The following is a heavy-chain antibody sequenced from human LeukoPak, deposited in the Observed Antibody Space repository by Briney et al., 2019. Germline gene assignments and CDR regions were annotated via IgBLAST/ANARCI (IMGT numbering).Heavy chain of an antibody. CDR3: ARGLAFYFGSGSPNY. J-gene: IGHJ4*02. Sequence: TPSETLSLTCSVSNGSIDSSTDYWAWIRQPPGKGLEWIASIYYSGSTYYSPSLKSRAIISVDPSKNLFSLRLSSVTAADTAVYYCARGLAFYFGSGSPNYWGQGTLVTVS. CDR1: NGSIDSSTDY. V-gene: IGHV4-39*07. D-gene: IGHD3-10*01. CDR2: IYYSGST.